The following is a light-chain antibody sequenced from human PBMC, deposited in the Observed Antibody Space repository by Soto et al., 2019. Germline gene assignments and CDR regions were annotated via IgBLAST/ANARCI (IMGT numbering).Light chain of an antibody. CDR3: HTWDSSLVV. CDR1: KLGDKY. CDR2: HDS. Sequence: SYELTQPPSVSVSPGQTASITCSGDKLGDKYASWYQQKPGQSPVLVIYHDSRRPSGIPERFSGSNSGNTATLTISGTQAMDEADYVCHTWDSSLVVFGGGTKLTVL. J-gene: IGLJ3*02. V-gene: IGLV3-1*01.